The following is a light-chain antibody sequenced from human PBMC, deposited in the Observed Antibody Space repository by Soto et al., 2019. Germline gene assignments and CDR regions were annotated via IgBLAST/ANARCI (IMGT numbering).Light chain of an antibody. V-gene: IGKV1-5*03. J-gene: IGKJ1*01. Sequence: DIQMTQSPSTLSASVGDRVTITCRASQSINSRLAWYQQKPGKAPNLLIYKASSLESGVPSRFSGSGSGTEFTLTISSLQPYEFATYYCQQYNNYWTFGQGTKVEIK. CDR2: KAS. CDR3: QQYNNYWT. CDR1: QSINSR.